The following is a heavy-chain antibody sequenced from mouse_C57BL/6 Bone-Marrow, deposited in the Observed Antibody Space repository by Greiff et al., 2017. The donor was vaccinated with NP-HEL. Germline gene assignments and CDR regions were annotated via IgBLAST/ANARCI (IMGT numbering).Heavy chain of an antibody. V-gene: IGHV1-82*01. CDR3: ARSLGFAY. J-gene: IGHJ3*01. CDR1: GYAFSSSW. CDR2: IYPGDGGT. Sequence: VQLQQSGPELVKPGASVKISCKASGYAFSSSWMNWVKQRPGQGLEWIGRIYPGDGGTNYNGKFTGKATLTADKSSSTAYMQLSSLTSEDSAVYFCARSLGFAYWGQGTLVTVSA.